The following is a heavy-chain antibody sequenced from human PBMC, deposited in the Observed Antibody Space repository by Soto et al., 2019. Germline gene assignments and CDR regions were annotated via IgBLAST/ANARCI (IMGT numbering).Heavy chain of an antibody. Sequence: GESLKISCAASGFTFSSYSMNWVRQAPGKGLEWVSYISSSSSTIYYADSVKGRFTISRDNAKNSLYLQMNSLRAEDTAVYYCARDGGYSPDYYGMDVWGQGTTVTVSS. CDR3: ARDGGYSPDYYGMDV. J-gene: IGHJ6*02. D-gene: IGHD5-12*01. V-gene: IGHV3-48*01. CDR2: ISSSSSTI. CDR1: GFTFSSYS.